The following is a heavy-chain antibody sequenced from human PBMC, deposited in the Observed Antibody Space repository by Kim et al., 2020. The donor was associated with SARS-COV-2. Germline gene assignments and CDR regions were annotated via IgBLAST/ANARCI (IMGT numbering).Heavy chain of an antibody. CDR1: GGSFSGYY. V-gene: IGHV4-34*01. J-gene: IGHJ4*02. CDR3: ARATVGASRRVLDY. CDR2: INHSGST. D-gene: IGHD1-26*01. Sequence: SETLSLTCAVYGGSFSGYYWSWIRQPPGKGLEWIGEINHSGSTNYNPSLKSRVTISVDTSKNQFSLKLSSVTAADTAVYYCARATVGASRRVLDYWGQGTLVTVSS.